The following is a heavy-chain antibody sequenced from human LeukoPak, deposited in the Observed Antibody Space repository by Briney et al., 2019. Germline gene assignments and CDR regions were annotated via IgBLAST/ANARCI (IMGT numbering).Heavy chain of an antibody. CDR2: ISGSNNYI. Sequence: GGSLRLSCAASGFTFSSYIMNWVRQAPGKGLEWVSSISGSNNYIYYADSVKGRFTISRDNAKNSLYLQMNSLRADDTAVYYCARGYTHGLDAWGQGTTVTVSS. V-gene: IGHV3-21*01. J-gene: IGHJ6*02. CDR1: GFTFSSYI. D-gene: IGHD5-18*01. CDR3: ARGYTHGLDA.